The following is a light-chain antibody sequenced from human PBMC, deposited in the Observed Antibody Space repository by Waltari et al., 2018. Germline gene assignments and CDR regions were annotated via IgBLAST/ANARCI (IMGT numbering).Light chain of an antibody. CDR2: DAS. V-gene: IGKV3-11*01. J-gene: IGKJ4*01. CDR1: QNVNNL. Sequence: EIVLTQSPATLSLSPGERATLSCRASQNVNNLLNWYQQKPGQAPRLLIYDASNRPTGVPDRFSGSGSGTDFTLTISRLDPEDFGVYYCQQRSDWLTFGGGTKVEI. CDR3: QQRSDWLT.